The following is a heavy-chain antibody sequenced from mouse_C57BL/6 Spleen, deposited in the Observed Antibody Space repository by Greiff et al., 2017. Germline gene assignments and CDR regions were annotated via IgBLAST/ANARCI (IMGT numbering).Heavy chain of an antibody. J-gene: IGHJ2*01. Sequence: EVMLVESGGGLVKPGGSLKLSCAASGFTFSSYAMSWVRQTPEKRLEWVATISDGGSYTYYPDNVKGRFTISRDNANNNLYLQMSHLKSEDTAKYYCARGEVATSDFDYWGEGTTLTVSS. V-gene: IGHV5-4*03. CDR3: ARGEVATSDFDY. D-gene: IGHD1-1*01. CDR2: ISDGGSYT. CDR1: GFTFSSYA.